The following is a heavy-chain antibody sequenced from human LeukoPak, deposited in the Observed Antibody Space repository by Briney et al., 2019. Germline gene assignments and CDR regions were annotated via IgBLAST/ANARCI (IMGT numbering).Heavy chain of an antibody. CDR3: ARETETRAYCDYVWGSYRSPLGFDP. Sequence: GASVKVSCKASGYTFTSYGISWVRQAPGQGLEWMGWINPNSGGTNYAQKFQGRVTMTRDTSISTAYMELSRLRSDDTAVYYCARETETRAYCDYVWGSYRSPLGFDPWGQGTLVTVSS. J-gene: IGHJ5*02. CDR1: GYTFTSYG. CDR2: INPNSGGT. D-gene: IGHD3-16*02. V-gene: IGHV1-2*02.